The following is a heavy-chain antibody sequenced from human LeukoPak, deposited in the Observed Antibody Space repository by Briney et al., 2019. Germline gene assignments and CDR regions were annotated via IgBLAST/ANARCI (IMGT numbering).Heavy chain of an antibody. CDR1: GDSVSSSSAA. D-gene: IGHD4-23*01. CDR2: TYYRSKWYN. CDR3: AREDYGGYSGTFFDY. Sequence: SRTLSLTCAISGDSVSSSSAAWNWIRQSPSRGPEWLGRTYYRSKWYNDYAISVRSRITINPDTSKNQFSLQLNSVTPEDTAVYYCAREDYGGYSGTFFDYWGQGILVTVSS. J-gene: IGHJ4*02. V-gene: IGHV6-1*01.